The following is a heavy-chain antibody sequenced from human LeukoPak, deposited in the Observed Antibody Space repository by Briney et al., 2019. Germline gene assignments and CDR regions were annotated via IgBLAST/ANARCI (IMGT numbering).Heavy chain of an antibody. CDR2: INSDGSST. V-gene: IGHV3-74*01. Sequence: GGSLRLSCAASGFTFSSYWLHWVRPAPGKGLVWVSRINSDGSSTSYADSVKGRFTISRDNAKNTLYLQMNSLRAEDTAVYYWARAPSSGSYYGLFDYWGQGTLVTVSS. CDR3: ARAPSSGSYYGLFDY. J-gene: IGHJ4*02. CDR1: GFTFSSYW. D-gene: IGHD1-26*01.